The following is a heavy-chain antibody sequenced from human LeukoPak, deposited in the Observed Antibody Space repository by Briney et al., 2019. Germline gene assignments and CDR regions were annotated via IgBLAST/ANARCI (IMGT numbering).Heavy chain of an antibody. D-gene: IGHD3-22*01. CDR3: ARSAYYYDGNRGSYFDY. Sequence: SETLSLTCTVSGGSISSYYWSWIRQPPGKGLGWIGYIYYSGSTNYNPSLKSRVTISVDTSKNQFSLKLSSVTAADTAVYYCARSAYYYDGNRGSYFDYWGQGTLVTVSS. V-gene: IGHV4-59*08. CDR1: GGSISSYY. J-gene: IGHJ4*02. CDR2: IYYSGST.